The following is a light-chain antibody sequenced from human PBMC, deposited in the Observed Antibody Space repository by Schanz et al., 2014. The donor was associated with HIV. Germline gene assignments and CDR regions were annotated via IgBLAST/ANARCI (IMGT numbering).Light chain of an antibody. CDR2: KAS. CDR3: LHYDTYSFT. J-gene: IGKJ2*01. CDR1: QSISSW. V-gene: IGKV1-5*03. Sequence: DIQMTQSPSTLSASVGDRVTITCRASQSISSWLAWYQQRPGKAPNLLIYKASSLESGVPSRFSGSGSGTEFTLTISSLQPYDFATYYCLHYDTYSFTFGQGTKLEIK.